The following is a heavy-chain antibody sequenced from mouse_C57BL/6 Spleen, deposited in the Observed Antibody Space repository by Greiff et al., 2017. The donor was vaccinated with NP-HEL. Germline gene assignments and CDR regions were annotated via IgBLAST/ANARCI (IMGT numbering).Heavy chain of an antibody. V-gene: IGHV5-17*01. CDR1: GFTFSDYG. Sequence: EVQLQESGGGLVKPGGSLKLSCAASGFTFSDYGMHWVRQAPEKGLEWVAYISSGSSTIYYADTVKGRFTISRDNAKNTLFLQMTSLRSEDTAMYYCARRDYSTFYFDYWGQGTTLTVSS. J-gene: IGHJ2*01. CDR3: ARRDYSTFYFDY. CDR2: ISSGSSTI. D-gene: IGHD2-5*01.